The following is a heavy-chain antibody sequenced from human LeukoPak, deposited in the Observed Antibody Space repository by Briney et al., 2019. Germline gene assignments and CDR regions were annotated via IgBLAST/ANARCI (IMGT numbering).Heavy chain of an antibody. V-gene: IGHV1-3*01. CDR3: ARESSSWDNWFDP. D-gene: IGHD6-13*01. CDR2: INAGNGNT. CDR1: GHTFTSYA. J-gene: IGHJ5*02. Sequence: ASVKVSCKASGHTFTSYAMHWVRQAPGQRLEWMGWINAGNGNTKYSQKFQGRVTITRDTSASTAYMELSSLRSEDTAVYYCARESSSWDNWFDPWGQGTLVTVSS.